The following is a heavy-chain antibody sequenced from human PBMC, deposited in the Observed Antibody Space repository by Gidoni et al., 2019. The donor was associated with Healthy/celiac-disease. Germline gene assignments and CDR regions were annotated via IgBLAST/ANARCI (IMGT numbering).Heavy chain of an antibody. V-gene: IGHV3-30-3*01. CDR2: ISYDGSNK. Sequence: QVQLVESGGGVVQPGRSLRLSCAASGFTFSSYAMHWVRQAPGKGLEWVAVISYDGSNKYYADSVKGRFTISRDNSKNTLYLQMNSLRAEDTAVYYCARISDFWSGYYTGDFDYWGQGTLVTVSS. CDR3: ARISDFWSGYYTGDFDY. D-gene: IGHD3-3*01. CDR1: GFTFSSYA. J-gene: IGHJ4*02.